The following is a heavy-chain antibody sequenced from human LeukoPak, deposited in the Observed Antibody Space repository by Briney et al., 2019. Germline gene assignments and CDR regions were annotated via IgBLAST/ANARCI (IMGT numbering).Heavy chain of an antibody. CDR2: ISGSGGST. CDR3: ASLRYEMYFDY. D-gene: IGHD5-24*01. J-gene: IGHJ4*02. CDR1: GFTFSSYA. Sequence: PGGSLRLSCAASGFTFSSYAMSWVRQAPGKGLEWVSGISGSGGSTYYPDSVKGRFTISRDNSKNTLYLQMNSLRAEDTALYYCASLRYEMYFDYWGQGTLVTVSS. V-gene: IGHV3-23*01.